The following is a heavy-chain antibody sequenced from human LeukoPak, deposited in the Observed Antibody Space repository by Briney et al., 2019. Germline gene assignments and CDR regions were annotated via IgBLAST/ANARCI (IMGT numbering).Heavy chain of an antibody. V-gene: IGHV3-30-3*01. CDR1: GFTFSSYA. D-gene: IGHD6-13*01. CDR3: ARLRIATSYYFDY. Sequence: GGSLRLSCAASGFTFSSYAMHWVRQAPGKGLEWVAVISYDGSNKYYADSVKGRFTISRDNSKNTLYLQMNSLRAEDTAVYYCARLRIATSYYFDYWGQGTLVTVPS. CDR2: ISYDGSNK. J-gene: IGHJ4*02.